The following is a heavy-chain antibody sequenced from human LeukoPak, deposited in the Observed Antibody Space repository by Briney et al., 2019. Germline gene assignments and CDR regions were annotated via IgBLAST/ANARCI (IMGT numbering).Heavy chain of an antibody. CDR1: GYNFNIFG. J-gene: IGHJ4*02. V-gene: IGHV1-18*01. CDR3: ARPGSNYDRSGTYYVDY. Sequence: ASVKVSCKASGYNFNIFGITWVRQAPGQGLEWMGWVSAYSGNTNYAQKIQGRVTMTTDTSTTTAYMELRSLRSDDTAVYYCARPGSNYDRSGTYYVDYWGQGTLVTVSS. D-gene: IGHD3-22*01. CDR2: VSAYSGNT.